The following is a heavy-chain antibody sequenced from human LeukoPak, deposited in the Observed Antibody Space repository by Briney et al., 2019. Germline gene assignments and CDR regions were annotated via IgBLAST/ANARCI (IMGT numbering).Heavy chain of an antibody. CDR2: INPSGGST. D-gene: IGHD3-22*01. Sequence: GASVKVSCKASGYTFTSYYIHWVRQAPGQGLEWMGIINPSGGSTSHAQKFQGRVTITRDMSTSTAYMELSSLRSEDTAVYYCAAGRYYYDSSGYHPGAFDIWAQGTMVTVSS. CDR3: AAGRYYYDSSGYHPGAFDI. V-gene: IGHV1-46*01. CDR1: GYTFTSYY. J-gene: IGHJ3*02.